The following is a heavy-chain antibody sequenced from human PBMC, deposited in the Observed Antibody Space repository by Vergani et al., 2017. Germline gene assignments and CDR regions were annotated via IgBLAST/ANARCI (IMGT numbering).Heavy chain of an antibody. CDR2: IYTSGST. V-gene: IGHV4-61*02. J-gene: IGHJ3*02. CDR1: GGSISSGSYY. CDR3: ATSPVFGVVSHAFAI. Sequence: QVQLQESGPGLVKPSQTLSLTCTVSGGSISSGSYYWSWIRQPPGKGLEWIGRIYTSGSTNYNPSLKSRVTLSVDTSKNQFSLKLSSVTAADAAVYYCATSPVFGVVSHAFAIWGQGSMVTVS. D-gene: IGHD3-3*01.